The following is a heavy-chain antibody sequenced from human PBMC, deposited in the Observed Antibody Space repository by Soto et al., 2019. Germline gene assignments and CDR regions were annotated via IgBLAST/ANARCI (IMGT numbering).Heavy chain of an antibody. CDR2: IIPIFGTA. V-gene: IGHV1-69*01. J-gene: IGHJ6*02. CDR1: GGTFSSYA. D-gene: IGHD1-1*01. CDR3: ARQKMGLEPPWYYYGMDV. Sequence: QVQLVQSGAEVKKPGSSVKVSCKASGGTFSSYAISWVRQAPGQGLEWMGAIIPIFGTANYAQKFQGRVTITADESTSTAYMELSSLRSEDTAVYYCARQKMGLEPPWYYYGMDVWGQGTTVTVSS.